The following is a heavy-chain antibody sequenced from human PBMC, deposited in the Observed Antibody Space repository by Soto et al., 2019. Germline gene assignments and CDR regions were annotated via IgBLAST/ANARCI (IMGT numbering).Heavy chain of an antibody. D-gene: IGHD3-16*01. Sequence: QGQLVQSGAEVKEPGSSVKVACQASGGAFSTYAISWVRQAPGQGLEWMGGVIPLFGTSNYLPKFQGRVPIAADRSTETVYMELSRLRFADTAVYFCARELKAGGHFGMDVWGQGTTVTVSS. V-gene: IGHV1-69*06. J-gene: IGHJ6*02. CDR2: VIPLFGTS. CDR3: ARELKAGGHFGMDV. CDR1: GGAFSTYA.